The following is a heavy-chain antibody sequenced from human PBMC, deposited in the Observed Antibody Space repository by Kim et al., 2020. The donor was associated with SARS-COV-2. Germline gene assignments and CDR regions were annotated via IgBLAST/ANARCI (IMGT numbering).Heavy chain of an antibody. V-gene: IGHV4-34*01. Sequence: SETLSLTCAVYGGSFSGYYWSWIRQPPGKGLEWIGEINHSGSTNYNPSLKSRVTISVDTSKNQFSLKLSSVTAADTAVYYCARRPSIAAAVYYFDYWGQGTLVTVSS. CDR3: ARRPSIAAAVYYFDY. CDR2: INHSGST. D-gene: IGHD6-13*01. J-gene: IGHJ4*02. CDR1: GGSFSGYY.